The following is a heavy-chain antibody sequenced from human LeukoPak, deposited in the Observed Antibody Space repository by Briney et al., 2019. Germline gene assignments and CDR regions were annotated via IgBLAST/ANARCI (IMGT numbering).Heavy chain of an antibody. D-gene: IGHD4-17*01. V-gene: IGHV3-15*01. CDR2: IKSKTDGGTT. CDR1: GFTFSSYA. CDR3: TTKRLRSPFDY. J-gene: IGHJ4*02. Sequence: GGSLRLSCAASGFTFSSYAMSWVRQAPGKGLEWVGRIKSKTDGGTTDYAAPVKGRFTISRDDSKNTLYLQMNSLKTEDTAVYYCTTKRLRSPFDYWGQGTLVTVSS.